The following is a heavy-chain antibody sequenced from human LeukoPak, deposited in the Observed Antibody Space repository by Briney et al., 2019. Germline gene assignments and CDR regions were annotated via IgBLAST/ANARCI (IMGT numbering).Heavy chain of an antibody. D-gene: IGHD1-26*01. CDR3: ARDRGPTQDY. J-gene: IGHJ4*02. CDR2: ISANNGQT. Sequence: ASVKVSCKASGYTFTNYGFNWVRQAPGQGLEWMGWISANNGQTHYAQKFQGRITKTTDTSTSTVNMELRSLRSDDTAVYYCARDRGPTQDYWGQGTLVTVSS. CDR1: GYTFTNYG. V-gene: IGHV1-18*01.